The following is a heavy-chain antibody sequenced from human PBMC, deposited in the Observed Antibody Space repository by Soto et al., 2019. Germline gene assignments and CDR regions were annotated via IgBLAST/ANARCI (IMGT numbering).Heavy chain of an antibody. CDR3: ARETNWNYGNFDY. D-gene: IGHD1-7*01. Sequence: GGSLRLSCAASGFMFSDYAMTWARQAPGKELEWVSGLLRPGRSTYYADSVKGRFTISGDNAKNSLYLQMNSLRAEDTAVYYCARETNWNYGNFDYWGQGTLVTVSS. V-gene: IGHV3-23*01. CDR2: LLRPGRST. J-gene: IGHJ4*02. CDR1: GFMFSDYA.